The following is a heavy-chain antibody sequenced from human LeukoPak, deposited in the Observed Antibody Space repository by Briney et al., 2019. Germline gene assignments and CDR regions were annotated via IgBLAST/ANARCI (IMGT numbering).Heavy chain of an antibody. CDR1: GGSFSGYY. Sequence: PSETLSLTCAVYGGSFSGYYWSWIRQPPGKGLEWVGEINHSGSSNDNPALKSGGTISVDTSNNQFSLQLRHVTDAETAVSYCASGQGLVVVPAASYYCFDPWGQGTLVTVSS. CDR3: ASGQGLVVVPAASYYCFDP. J-gene: IGHJ5*02. D-gene: IGHD2-2*01. CDR2: INHSGSS. V-gene: IGHV4-34*01.